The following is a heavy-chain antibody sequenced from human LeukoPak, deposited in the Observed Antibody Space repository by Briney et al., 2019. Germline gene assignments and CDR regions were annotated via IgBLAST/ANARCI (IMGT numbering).Heavy chain of an antibody. V-gene: IGHV1-69*06. D-gene: IGHD3-3*01. CDR3: ARERLARFPYFDY. J-gene: IGHJ4*02. CDR2: IIPVFGTP. CDR1: GGTFSNSG. Sequence: SVKVSCKTSGGTFSNSGISWARQAPGQGPEWMGGIIPVFGTPNYAQKFQGRLTITADRSTTTAYMELSSLTSDDTAVYYCARERLARFPYFDYWGQGTLVAVSS.